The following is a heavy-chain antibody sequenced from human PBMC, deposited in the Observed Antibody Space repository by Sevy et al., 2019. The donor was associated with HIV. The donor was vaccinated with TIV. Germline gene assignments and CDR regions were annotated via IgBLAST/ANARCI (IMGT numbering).Heavy chain of an antibody. CDR3: ARDLPPSATTVPHFDY. V-gene: IGHV3-48*03. J-gene: IGHJ4*02. Sequence: GGSLRLSYTASGFTFSSYEMNWVRQAPGKGLEWVSYISNSGSTTHYSDSVKGRFTISRDNAKNSLYLQMNSLRAEDTAVYYCARDLPPSATTVPHFDYWGRGTLVTVSS. CDR2: ISNSGSTT. CDR1: GFTFSSYE. D-gene: IGHD4-17*01.